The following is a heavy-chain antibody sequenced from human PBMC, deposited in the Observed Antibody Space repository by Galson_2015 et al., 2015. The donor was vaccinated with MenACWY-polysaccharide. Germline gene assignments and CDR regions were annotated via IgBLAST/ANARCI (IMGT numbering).Heavy chain of an antibody. Sequence: PALVKPTQTLTLPCTVSGVSLSTIGMYVSWVRQPTGKALEWLARIDWDVDKYYNTSLKTRLTVSKDNSKNQEVLTMTDKAPVDPAPYFFAPMRGGYHFGSEGPGYFLDVWGKGTTVPVSS. CDR3: APMRGGYHFGSEGPGYFLDV. D-gene: IGHD5-18*01. CDR2: IDWDVDK. V-gene: IGHV2-70*11. CDR1: GVSLSTIGMY. J-gene: IGHJ6*03.